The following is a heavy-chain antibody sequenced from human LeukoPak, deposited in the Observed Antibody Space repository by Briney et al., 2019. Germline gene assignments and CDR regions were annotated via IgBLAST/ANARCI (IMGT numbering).Heavy chain of an antibody. CDR1: GFTFSSYA. Sequence: GGSLRLSCAASGFTFSSYAMHWVRQAPGKGLEWVAVISYDGSNKYYADSVKGRFTISRDNSKNTLYLQMNSLRAEDTAVYYCARDSGSRSSGIFDYWGQGALVTVSS. CDR3: ARDSGSRSSGIFDY. J-gene: IGHJ4*02. CDR2: ISYDGSNK. D-gene: IGHD5-12*01. V-gene: IGHV3-30*04.